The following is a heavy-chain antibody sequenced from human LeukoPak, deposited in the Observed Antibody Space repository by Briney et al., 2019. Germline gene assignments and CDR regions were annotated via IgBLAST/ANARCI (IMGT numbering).Heavy chain of an antibody. J-gene: IGHJ4*02. CDR2: ISGSGGST. Sequence: GGSLRLSCAASGFRFSNYWVSWVRQAPGKGLEWVSAISGSGGSTYYADSVKGRFTISRDNSKNTLYLQMNSLRAEDTAVYYCAKDGGYSSGWYYDYWGQGTLVTVSS. D-gene: IGHD6-19*01. V-gene: IGHV3-23*01. CDR1: GFRFSNYW. CDR3: AKDGGYSSGWYYDY.